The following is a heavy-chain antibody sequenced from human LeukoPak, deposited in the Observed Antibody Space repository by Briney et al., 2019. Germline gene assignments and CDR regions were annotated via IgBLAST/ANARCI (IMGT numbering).Heavy chain of an antibody. CDR2: IRSKAYGGTT. CDR1: GLTFGDYA. V-gene: IGHV3-49*03. J-gene: IGHJ4*02. Sequence: GGSLRLSCTASGLTFGDYAMSWFRQAPGKGLEWVGFIRSKAYGGTTEYAASVKGRFTISRDDSKSIAYLQMNSLKTEDTAVYYCTRDTIFWPWYFDYWGQGTLVTVSS. D-gene: IGHD3-9*01. CDR3: TRDTIFWPWYFDY.